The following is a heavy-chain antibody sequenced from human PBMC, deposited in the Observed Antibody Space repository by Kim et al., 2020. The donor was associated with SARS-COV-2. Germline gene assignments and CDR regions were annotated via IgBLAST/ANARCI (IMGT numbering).Heavy chain of an antibody. V-gene: IGHV4-34*01. D-gene: IGHD1-26*01. J-gene: IGHJ4*02. CDR3: ARGRWVSH. CDR1: GGSFSGYY. Sequence: SETLSLTCAVYGGSFSGYYWSWIRQPPGKGLEWIGEINHSGSTNYNPSLKSRVTISVDTSKNQFSLKLSSVTAADTAVYYCARGRWVSHWGQGTLVTVSS. CDR2: INHSGST.